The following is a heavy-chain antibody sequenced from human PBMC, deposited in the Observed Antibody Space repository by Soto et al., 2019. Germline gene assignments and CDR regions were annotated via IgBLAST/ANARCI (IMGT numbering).Heavy chain of an antibody. CDR1: GYAFTTYG. V-gene: IGHV1-18*01. CDR2: ISAHNGNT. CDR3: ARGRYGDY. D-gene: IGHD1-1*01. Sequence: QVHLVQCGAEVKKPGASVKVSCQGSGYAFTTYGISWVRQAPGQGLEWMGWISAHNGNTNYAQKLQGRVTVTRDTSTITAYMELRSLRYDDTAVYYCARGRYGDYWGQGALVTVSS. J-gene: IGHJ4*02.